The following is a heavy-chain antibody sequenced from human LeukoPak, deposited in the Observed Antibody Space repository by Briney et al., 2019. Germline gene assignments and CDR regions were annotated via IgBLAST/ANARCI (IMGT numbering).Heavy chain of an antibody. J-gene: IGHJ4*02. CDR1: GFTFDDYA. CDR3: AKAYSGSYYDY. CDR2: ISWNSGSI. V-gene: IGHV3-9*01. Sequence: GRSLRLSCAASGFTFDDYAMHWVRQAPWKGLEWVSGISWNSGSIGYADSVKGRFTISRDNAKNSLYLQMNSLRAEDTALYYCAKAYSGSYYDYWGQGTLVTVSS. D-gene: IGHD1-26*01.